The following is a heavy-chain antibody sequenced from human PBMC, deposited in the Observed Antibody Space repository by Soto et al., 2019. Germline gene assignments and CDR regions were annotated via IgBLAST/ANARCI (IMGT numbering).Heavy chain of an antibody. CDR2: IYYSGSA. J-gene: IGHJ4*02. CDR1: GGSINNSSFY. Sequence: SETLSLTCTVSGGSINNSSFYWGWVRQPPGKRLEWIGSIYYSGSAYYNPSLKSRLTISVDTSKNQFSLNLGSVTAADTAVYFCARRPLVRGIIPYYFDSWGQGTLVTVSS. V-gene: IGHV4-39*01. D-gene: IGHD3-10*01. CDR3: ARRPLVRGIIPYYFDS.